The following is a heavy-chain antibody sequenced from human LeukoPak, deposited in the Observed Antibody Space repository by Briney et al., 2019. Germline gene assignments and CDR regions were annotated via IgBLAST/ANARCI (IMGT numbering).Heavy chain of an antibody. Sequence: SETLSLTCAVYGGSFSGYYWSWIRQPPGKGLEWIGEINHSGSTNYNPSLKSRVTISVDTSKNQFSLKLSSVTAADTAVYYCARARRPITFDYWGQGTLVTVSS. J-gene: IGHJ4*02. CDR3: ARARRPITFDY. CDR2: INHSGST. CDR1: GGSFSGYY. D-gene: IGHD5-24*01. V-gene: IGHV4-34*01.